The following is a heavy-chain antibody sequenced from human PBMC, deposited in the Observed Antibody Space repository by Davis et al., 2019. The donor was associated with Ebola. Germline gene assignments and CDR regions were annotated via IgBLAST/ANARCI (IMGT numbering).Heavy chain of an antibody. Sequence: SETLSLTCTVSGGSISSYYWSWIRQPPGKGLEWIGYIYYSGSTNYNPSLKSRVTISIDTSRNQFSLKLRSVTAADTAVYYCVRGDGRFDYWGQGALVTVSS. CDR2: IYYSGST. CDR1: GGSISSYY. CDR3: VRGDGRFDY. D-gene: IGHD5-24*01. J-gene: IGHJ4*02. V-gene: IGHV4-59*08.